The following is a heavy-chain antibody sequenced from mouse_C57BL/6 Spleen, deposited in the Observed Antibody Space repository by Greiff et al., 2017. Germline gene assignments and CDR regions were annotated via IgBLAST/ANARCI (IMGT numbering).Heavy chain of an antibody. CDR1: GYTFTDYE. CDR2: IDPETGGT. CDR3: TGYYDYSFDD. Sequence: QVQLQQSGAELVRPGASVTLSCKASGYTFTDYEMHWVKQTPVHGLEWIGAIDPETGGTAYNQKFKGKAILTADKSSGTAYMELRSLTSEDSAGYYCTGYYDYSFDDWGQGTTLTVSS. J-gene: IGHJ2*01. D-gene: IGHD2-4*01. V-gene: IGHV1-15*01.